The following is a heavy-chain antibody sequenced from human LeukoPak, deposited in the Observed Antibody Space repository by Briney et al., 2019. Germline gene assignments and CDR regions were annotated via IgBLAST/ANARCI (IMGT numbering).Heavy chain of an antibody. Sequence: GGSLRLSCAASGFTFSNYWMSWVRQAPGKGLEWVANIKQDGSEKYYVDSVKGRFTISRDNAKNSLYLQMNSLRAEDTAVYYCAREGLERRTDAHSDYWGQGTLVTVSS. J-gene: IGHJ4*02. CDR3: AREGLERRTDAHSDY. CDR2: IKQDGSEK. CDR1: GFTFSNYW. D-gene: IGHD1-1*01. V-gene: IGHV3-7*01.